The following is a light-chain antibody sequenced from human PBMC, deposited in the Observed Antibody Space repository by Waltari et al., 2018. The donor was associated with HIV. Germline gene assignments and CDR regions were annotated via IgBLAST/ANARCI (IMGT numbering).Light chain of an antibody. J-gene: IGLJ2*01. CDR3: NSRDSSGNHPV. CDR2: GKN. Sequence: ELTQDPAVSVALGQTVRITCQGDSLRSYYASWYQQKPGQAPVLVIYGKNNRPSGIPDRFSGSSSGNTASLTITGAQAEDEADYYCNSRDSSGNHPVFGGGTKLTVL. V-gene: IGLV3-19*01. CDR1: SLRSYY.